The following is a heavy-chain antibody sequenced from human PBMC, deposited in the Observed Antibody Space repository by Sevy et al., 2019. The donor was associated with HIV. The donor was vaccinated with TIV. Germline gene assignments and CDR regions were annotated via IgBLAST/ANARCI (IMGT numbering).Heavy chain of an antibody. CDR2: TYYRSKWYT. J-gene: IGHJ4*02. D-gene: IGHD5-12*01. V-gene: IGHV6-1*01. Sequence: SQTLSLTCTISGDSVASSSAAGNWIRQSPSRGLEWLGRTYYRSKWYTDYALSVKSRIIINPDTSKNQFSLQLNSVTPEDTAVYYCARAEVATGGYDYWGQGTLVTVS. CDR1: GDSVASSSAA. CDR3: ARAEVATGGYDY.